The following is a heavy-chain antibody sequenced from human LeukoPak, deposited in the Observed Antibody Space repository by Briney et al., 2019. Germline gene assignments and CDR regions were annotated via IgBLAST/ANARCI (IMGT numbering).Heavy chain of an antibody. V-gene: IGHV3-48*02. CDR1: GFTFSTYS. Sequence: PGGSLRPSCAASGFTFSTYSMNWVRQAPGKGLEWVSYISSSSSTRYYADSVKGRFTISRDNAKNSLYLQMNSLRDEDTAVYYCARGGGRDGYNVDYWGQGTLVTVSS. CDR3: ARGGGRDGYNVDY. J-gene: IGHJ4*02. D-gene: IGHD5-24*01. CDR2: ISSSSSTR.